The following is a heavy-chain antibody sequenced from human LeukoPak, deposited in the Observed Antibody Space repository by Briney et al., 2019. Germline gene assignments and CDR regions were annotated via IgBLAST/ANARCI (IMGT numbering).Heavy chain of an antibody. CDR1: GGSISSHY. Sequence: SETLSLTCTVSGGSISSHYWSWLRQPAGKGLECIGRIYTSGSTNYNPSLKSRVTMSVDTSKNQFSLKLSSVTAADTAVYYCARDKMATIPGAFDIWGQGTMVTVSS. J-gene: IGHJ3*02. V-gene: IGHV4-4*07. D-gene: IGHD5-24*01. CDR3: ARDKMATIPGAFDI. CDR2: IYTSGST.